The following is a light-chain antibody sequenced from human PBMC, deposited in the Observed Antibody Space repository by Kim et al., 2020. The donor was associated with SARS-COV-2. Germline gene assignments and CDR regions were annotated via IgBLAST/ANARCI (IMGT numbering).Light chain of an antibody. CDR3: NSRDSSGNLVV. CDR1: SLGYNS. J-gene: IGLJ2*01. Sequence: SSELTQDPAVSVTLGQTATITCQGDSLGYNSASWYQQRPGQAPIIVIYGENSRPSGISDRFSGSRSRGTASLTITRAQAEDEADYYCNSRDSSGNLVVFG. V-gene: IGLV3-19*01. CDR2: GEN.